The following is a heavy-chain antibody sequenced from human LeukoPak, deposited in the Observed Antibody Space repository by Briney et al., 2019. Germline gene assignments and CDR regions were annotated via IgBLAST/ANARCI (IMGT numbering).Heavy chain of an antibody. CDR3: AKAPGVEMATIFDY. CDR2: ISGSGGST. D-gene: IGHD5-24*01. V-gene: IGHV3-23*01. CDR1: GFTFSSYA. Sequence: GGSLRLSCAASGFTFSSYAMSWVRQAPGKGLGWVSAISGSGGSTYYADPVKGRFAISRDNSKNTLYLQMNSLRAEDTAVYYCAKAPGVEMATIFDYWGQGTLVTVSS. J-gene: IGHJ4*02.